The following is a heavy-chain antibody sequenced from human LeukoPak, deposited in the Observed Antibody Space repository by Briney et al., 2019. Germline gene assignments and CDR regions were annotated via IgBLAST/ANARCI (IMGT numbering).Heavy chain of an antibody. CDR2: INSDGSST. CDR1: RFTFSSYW. J-gene: IGHJ4*02. D-gene: IGHD3-10*01. V-gene: IGHV3-74*01. CDR3: ARELLWDYYGSGSYYGY. Sequence: QTGGSLRLSCAASRFTFSSYWMHWVRQAPGKGLVWVSRINSDGSSTSYADSVKGRFTISRDNAKNTLYLQMNSLRAEDTAVYYCARELLWDYYGSGSYYGYWGQGTLVTVSS.